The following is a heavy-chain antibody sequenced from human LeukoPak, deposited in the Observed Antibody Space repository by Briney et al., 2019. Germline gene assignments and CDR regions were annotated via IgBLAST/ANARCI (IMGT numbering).Heavy chain of an antibody. CDR3: AKGSGWEVSYYYYYMDV. V-gene: IGHV3-21*01. CDR1: GGSFSGYY. Sequence: ETLSLTCAVYGGSFSGYYWSWIRQAPGKGLEWVSSISTSSSYIYYADSVKGRFTISRDNAKNSLYLQMNSLRAEDTAVYYCAKGSGWEVSYYYYYMDVWGKGTTVTISS. J-gene: IGHJ6*03. CDR2: ISTSSSYI. D-gene: IGHD1-26*01.